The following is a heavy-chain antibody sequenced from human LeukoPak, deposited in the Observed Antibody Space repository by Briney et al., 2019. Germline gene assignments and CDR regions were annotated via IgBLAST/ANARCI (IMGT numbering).Heavy chain of an antibody. CDR3: ARVVAATAPSDY. CDR1: GGTFSSYA. J-gene: IGHJ4*02. V-gene: IGHV1-69*01. Sequence: SVKVSCKASGGTFSSYAISWVRQAPGQGLEWMGGIIPIFGTANYAQKFQGRVTITADESTSTAYMELSSLRSEDTAVYYCARVVAATAPSDYWGQGTLVTVSS. D-gene: IGHD6-19*01. CDR2: IIPIFGTA.